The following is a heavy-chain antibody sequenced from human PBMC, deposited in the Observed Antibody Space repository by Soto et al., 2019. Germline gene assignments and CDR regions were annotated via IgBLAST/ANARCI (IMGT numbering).Heavy chain of an antibody. J-gene: IGHJ4*02. CDR1: GFTFSSYG. Sequence: ESGGGVVQPGRSLRLSCAASGFTFSSYGMHWVRQAPGKGLEWVAVISYDGSNKYYADSVKGRFTISRDNSKNTLYLQMNCLRAEDTAVYYCAKGGDYVWGSYRVNDHWGQGTLVTVSS. CDR2: ISYDGSNK. V-gene: IGHV3-30*18. D-gene: IGHD3-16*02. CDR3: AKGGDYVWGSYRVNDH.